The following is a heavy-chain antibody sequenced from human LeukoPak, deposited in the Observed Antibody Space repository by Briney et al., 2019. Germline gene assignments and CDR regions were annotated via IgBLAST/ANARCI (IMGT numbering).Heavy chain of an antibody. CDR3: ARRVGGYSGSWFFDY. J-gene: IGHJ4*02. CDR2: IYYSGST. D-gene: IGHD1-26*01. V-gene: IGHV4-59*01. Sequence: SETLSLTCTVSGGSISSYYWSWIRQPPGKGLEWIGYIYYSGSTNYNPSLKNRVTISVDTSKNQFSLKLSSVTAADTAVYYCARRVGGYSGSWFFDYWGQGTLVTVSS. CDR1: GGSISSYY.